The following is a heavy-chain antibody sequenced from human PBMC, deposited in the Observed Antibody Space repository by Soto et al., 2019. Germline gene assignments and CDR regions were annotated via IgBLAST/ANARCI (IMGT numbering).Heavy chain of an antibody. CDR3: ARGPPLRSGPGGLTYNYYHYMDV. D-gene: IGHD3-3*01. J-gene: IGHJ6*03. Sequence: SETLSLTCTVSGGSISSSSYYWNWIRQPPGKGLEWIGEINHSGSTNYNPSLKSRVTISVDTSKNQFSLKLSSVTAADTAVYYCARGPPLRSGPGGLTYNYYHYMDVWGKGTSVTVSS. CDR1: GGSISSSSYY. CDR2: INHSGST. V-gene: IGHV4-39*07.